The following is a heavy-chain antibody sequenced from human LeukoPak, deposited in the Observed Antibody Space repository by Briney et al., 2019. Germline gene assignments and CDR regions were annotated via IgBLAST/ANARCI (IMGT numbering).Heavy chain of an antibody. V-gene: IGHV3-23*01. Sequence: GGSLRLSCAASGFTFSSYAMSWVRQAPGKGLEWVSAISGSGGSTYYADSVKGRFTIPRDNSKNTLYLQMNSLRAEDTAVYYCAALREYYDFWSGYYKGYFQHWGQGTLVTVSS. CDR2: ISGSGGST. CDR1: GFTFSSYA. CDR3: AALREYYDFWSGYYKGYFQH. D-gene: IGHD3-3*01. J-gene: IGHJ1*01.